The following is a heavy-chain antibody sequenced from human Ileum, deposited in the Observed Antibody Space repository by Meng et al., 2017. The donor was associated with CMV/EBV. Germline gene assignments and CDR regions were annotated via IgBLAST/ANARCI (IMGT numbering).Heavy chain of an antibody. D-gene: IGHD3-10*01. J-gene: IGHJ4*02. CDR2: IHSCWGT. CDR1: RGLIIISDSY. V-gene: IGHV4-39*07. Sequence: KPPELLSLTCTVPRGLIIISDSYWGSVSQPPGKWLDWIASIHSCWGTYYHPSLKSRVTISVDPSENQFSLRLTSVTAADTAVYYCARDYGSGSYRHYFDYWGQGTLVTVSS. CDR3: ARDYGSGSYRHYFDY.